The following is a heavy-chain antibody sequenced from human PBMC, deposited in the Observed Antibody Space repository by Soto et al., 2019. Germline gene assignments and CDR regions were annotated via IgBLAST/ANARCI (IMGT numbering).Heavy chain of an antibody. CDR2: IYWDDDK. D-gene: IGHD3-10*01. V-gene: IGHV2-5*02. CDR1: GFSLSTSGVG. Sequence: SGPTLVNPTQTLTLTCTFSGFSLSTSGVGVGWIRQPPGKALEWLALIYWDDDKRYSPSLKSRLTITKDTSKNQVVLTMTNMDPVDTATYYCAYSLGPRREEFGESANWFDPWGQGTLVTVSS. J-gene: IGHJ5*02. CDR3: AYSLGPRREEFGESANWFDP.